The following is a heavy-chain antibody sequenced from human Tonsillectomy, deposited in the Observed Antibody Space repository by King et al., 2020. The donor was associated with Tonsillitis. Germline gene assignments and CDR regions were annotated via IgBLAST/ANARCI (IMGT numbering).Heavy chain of an antibody. CDR3: ASVSRYGSGAPFDY. J-gene: IGHJ4*02. V-gene: IGHV1-3*01. CDR1: GYTFTSYA. Sequence: QLVQSGAEVKKPGASVKVSCKASGYTFTSYAMHWVRQAPGQRLEWMGWINAGNGNTKYSQKFQGRVTITRDTSASTADMELSSLRSEDTAVYYCASVSRYGSGAPFDYWGQGTLGTVSS. D-gene: IGHD3-10*01. CDR2: INAGNGNT.